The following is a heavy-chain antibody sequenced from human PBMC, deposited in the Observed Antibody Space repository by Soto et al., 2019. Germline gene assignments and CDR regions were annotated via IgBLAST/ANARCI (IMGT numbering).Heavy chain of an antibody. V-gene: IGHV3-30*18. Sequence: QVQLVESGGGVVQPGRSLRLSCAASGFTFSSYGMHWVRQAPGKGLEWVAVISYDGSNKYYADSVKGRFTISRDNSKNTLYLQMNSLRAEDTAVYYCAKEGDGSNYDLGLWGRGTLVTVSS. CDR2: ISYDGSNK. CDR3: AKEGDGSNYDLGL. J-gene: IGHJ2*01. CDR1: GFTFSSYG. D-gene: IGHD3-3*01.